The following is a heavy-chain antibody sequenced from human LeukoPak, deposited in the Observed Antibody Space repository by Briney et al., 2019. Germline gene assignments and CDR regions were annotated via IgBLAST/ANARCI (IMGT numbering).Heavy chain of an antibody. CDR2: IYYSGST. D-gene: IGHD6-19*01. J-gene: IGHJ6*02. CDR1: GGSIGSSSYS. V-gene: IGHV4-39*01. Sequence: PSETLSLTCIVSGGSIGSSSYSWAWTRQPPGKGLEWIGSIYYSGSTNKNPSLKSRLTMSVDTSLDQFSLKMASVTAADTALYYCARHSSSNWISRFDVWGQGTTVTVSS. CDR3: ARHSSSNWISRFDV.